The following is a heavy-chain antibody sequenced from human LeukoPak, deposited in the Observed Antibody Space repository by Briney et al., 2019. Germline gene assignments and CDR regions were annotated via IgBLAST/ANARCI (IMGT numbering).Heavy chain of an antibody. CDR3: ARGYCSGDCFTLFDY. CDR2: INPNSGGT. CDR1: GYMFTGYY. Sequence: GASVKVSCKASGYMFTGYYMHWVRQAPGQGLEWMGWINPNSGGTNYAQKFQGRVTMTRATSISTAYMELSSLRSDDTAVYYCARGYCSGDCFTLFDYWGQGTLVTVSS. V-gene: IGHV1-2*02. D-gene: IGHD2-21*02. J-gene: IGHJ4*02.